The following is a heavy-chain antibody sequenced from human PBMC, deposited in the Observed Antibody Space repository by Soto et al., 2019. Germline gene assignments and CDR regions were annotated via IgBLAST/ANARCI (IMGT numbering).Heavy chain of an antibody. V-gene: IGHV4-39*01. Sequence: SETLSLTCTVSGDSVSSSSYYWGWIRQPPGKGLEWIGTIYYTGTTSYSPSLKRRVTISVDTSKTQFSLRLSSVTATDTAVYYCAGRRAGDYYFDYWGQGTLVTVSS. CDR1: GDSVSSSSYY. D-gene: IGHD1-26*01. J-gene: IGHJ4*02. CDR2: IYYTGTT. CDR3: AGRRAGDYYFDY.